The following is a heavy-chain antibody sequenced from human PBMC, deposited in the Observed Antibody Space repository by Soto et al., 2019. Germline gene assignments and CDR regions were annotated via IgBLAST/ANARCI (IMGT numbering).Heavy chain of an antibody. CDR2: INHSGST. D-gene: IGHD5-18*01. CDR1: GGSFSGYY. J-gene: IGHJ4*02. CDR3: ARGAPHPRYTPFDY. V-gene: IGHV4-34*01. Sequence: QVQLQQWGAGLLKPSETLSLTCAVYGGSFSGYYWSWIRQPPGKGLEWIGEINHSGSTNYNPSLKLRVTISVATSKNPSSLKLSSVTAADTAVYYCARGAPHPRYTPFDYWGQGTLVTVSS.